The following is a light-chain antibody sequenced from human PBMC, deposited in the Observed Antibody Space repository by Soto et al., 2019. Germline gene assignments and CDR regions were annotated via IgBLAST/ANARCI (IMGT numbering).Light chain of an antibody. V-gene: IGKV3-20*01. J-gene: IGKJ1*01. CDR1: QSVSSN. CDR3: QQYGSSPWT. CDR2: GAS. Sequence: EIVMTQSPATLSVSPWERATLSCRASQSVSSNLAWCQQKPGQAPRLLIYGASSRATGIPDRFSGSGSGTDFTLTISRLEPEDFAVYYCQQYGSSPWTFGQGTKVDIK.